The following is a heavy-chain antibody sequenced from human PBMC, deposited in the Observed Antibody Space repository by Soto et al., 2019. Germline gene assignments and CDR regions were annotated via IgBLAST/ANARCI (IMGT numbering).Heavy chain of an antibody. J-gene: IGHJ5*02. CDR1: GFTFSSYW. D-gene: IGHD3-3*01. CDR2: IKQDGSEK. CDR3: ASRGDFWSGYPNWFDP. Sequence: GGSLRLSCAASGFTFSSYWMSWVRQAPGKGLEWVANIKQDGSEKYYVDSVKGRFTISRDNAKNSLYLQMNSLRAEDTAVYYCASRGDFWSGYPNWFDPWGQGTLVTVSS. V-gene: IGHV3-7*01.